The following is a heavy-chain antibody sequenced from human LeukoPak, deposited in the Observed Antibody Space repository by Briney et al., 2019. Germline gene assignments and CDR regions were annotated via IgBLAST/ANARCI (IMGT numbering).Heavy chain of an antibody. Sequence: SETLSLTCTVSGGSISGSSYYWGWIRQPPGKGLEWIVSIYYSGSTYYNPSLKSRVTISVDTSKNQFSLKLSSVTAADTAVYYCARGVVDCSSTSCYTEGIDYWGQGTLVTVSS. CDR1: GGSISGSSYY. CDR2: IYYSGST. CDR3: ARGVVDCSSTSCYTEGIDY. V-gene: IGHV4-39*07. D-gene: IGHD2-2*02. J-gene: IGHJ4*02.